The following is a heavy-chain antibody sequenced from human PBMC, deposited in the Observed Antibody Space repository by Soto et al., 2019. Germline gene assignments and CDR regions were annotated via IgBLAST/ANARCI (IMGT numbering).Heavy chain of an antibody. D-gene: IGHD6-13*01. J-gene: IGHJ4*02. CDR3: ARRYGSSFDY. Sequence: SETLSLTCTVSGGSISSSRCHWGWIRQPPGKGLEWIAYINYSGTTNYNPSLKSRVTISVDTSKNQYSLKLNSVTAADTAVYYCARRYGSSFDYWGQGTLVTVSS. CDR1: GGSISSSRCH. CDR2: INYSGTT. V-gene: IGHV4-61*05.